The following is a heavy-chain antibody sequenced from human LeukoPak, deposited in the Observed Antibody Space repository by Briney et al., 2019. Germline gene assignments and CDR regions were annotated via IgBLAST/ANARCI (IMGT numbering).Heavy chain of an antibody. Sequence: GGSLRLSCAASGFTFSSYEMNWVRQAPGKGLEWVSSIGGRGGSAYYADSVKGRFTISRDNSKNTLYLRMNSLRAEDTAVYYCAKQGRDWLRDYYYMDVWGKGTTVTISS. CDR3: AKQGRDWLRDYYYMDV. CDR2: IGGRGGSA. J-gene: IGHJ6*03. V-gene: IGHV3-23*01. D-gene: IGHD3-9*01. CDR1: GFTFSSYE.